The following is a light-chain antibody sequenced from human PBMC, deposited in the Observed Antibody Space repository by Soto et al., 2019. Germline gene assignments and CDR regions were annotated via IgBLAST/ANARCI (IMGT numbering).Light chain of an antibody. Sequence: EIVLKQSPGLLSSSPGETAVLSCRASQSISAKHLAWYQLRPGQSPRLLIYGASGRATGVPGRFRGSGSGTEFTLTISRLEPEDVVVYCCQHFGTAPPYTFGQGTKLEI. CDR1: QSISAKH. CDR2: GAS. J-gene: IGKJ2*01. CDR3: QHFGTAPPYT. V-gene: IGKV3-20*01.